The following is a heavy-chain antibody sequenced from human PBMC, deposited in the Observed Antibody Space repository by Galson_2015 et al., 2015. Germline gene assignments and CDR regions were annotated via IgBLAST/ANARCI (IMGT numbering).Heavy chain of an antibody. V-gene: IGHV4-59*01. Sequence: ETLSLTCTVSGGSISSYYWSWIRQPPGKGLEWIGYIYYSGSTNYNPSLKSRVTISVDTSKNQFSLKLSSVTAADTAVYYCARDDYGDYNFDYWGQGTLVTVSS. CDR3: ARDDYGDYNFDY. D-gene: IGHD4-17*01. CDR2: IYYSGST. CDR1: GGSISSYY. J-gene: IGHJ4*02.